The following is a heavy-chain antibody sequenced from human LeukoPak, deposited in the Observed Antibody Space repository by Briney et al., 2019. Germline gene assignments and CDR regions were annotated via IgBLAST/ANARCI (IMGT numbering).Heavy chain of an antibody. V-gene: IGHV1-18*01. Sequence: ASVNVSCKASGYTFTSYGISWVRQAPGQGLEWMGWISAYNGNTNYAQKLQGRVTMTTDTSTSTAYMELRSLRSDDTAVYYCARGVVVPAAIGWFDPWGQGTLVTVSS. CDR3: ARGVVVPAAIGWFDP. CDR1: GYTFTSYG. J-gene: IGHJ5*02. D-gene: IGHD2-2*02. CDR2: ISAYNGNT.